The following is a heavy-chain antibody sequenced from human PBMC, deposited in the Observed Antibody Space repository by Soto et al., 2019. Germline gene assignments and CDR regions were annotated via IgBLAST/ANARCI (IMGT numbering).Heavy chain of an antibody. Sequence: QVQLVESGGGVVQPGRSLRLSCAASGFTFSRYSMHWVRQAPGKGLEWVAVISYDGRTEYYADSVKGRFTISRDTSKNTLYLQMNSLRPEDTAMYFCSRDELVVIPAAKFHYYYGMDVWGQGTTVTVSS. CDR3: SRDELVVIPAAKFHYYYGMDV. J-gene: IGHJ6*02. CDR2: ISYDGRTE. D-gene: IGHD2-2*01. CDR1: GFTFSRYS. V-gene: IGHV3-30-3*01.